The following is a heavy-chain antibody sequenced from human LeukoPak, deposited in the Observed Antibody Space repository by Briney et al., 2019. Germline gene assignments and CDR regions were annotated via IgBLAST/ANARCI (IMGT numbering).Heavy chain of an antibody. D-gene: IGHD3-22*01. CDR3: ARERQDSSGYYDAFDI. V-gene: IGHV3-64*01. CDR2: ISSNGGST. CDR1: GFTFSSYA. J-gene: IGHJ3*02. Sequence: GGSLRLSCAASGFTFSSYAMHWVRQAPGKGLEYVSAISSNGGSTYYANSVKGRFTISRDNSKNTLYLQMNSLRAEDTAVYYCARERQDSSGYYDAFDIWGQGTMVTVSS.